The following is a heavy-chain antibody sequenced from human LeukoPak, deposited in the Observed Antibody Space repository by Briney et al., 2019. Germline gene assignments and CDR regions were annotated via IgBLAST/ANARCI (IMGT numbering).Heavy chain of an antibody. Sequence: GASVKVSCKASGYTFTSYYMHWVRQAPGQGLEWMGIINPSGGSTSYAQKFQGRVTMTRDTSTSTVYMELSSLRSEDTAVYYCAREYGSGTLGASYYYYGMDVWGQGTTVTVSS. CDR1: GYTFTSYY. J-gene: IGHJ6*02. CDR3: AREYGSGTLGASYYYYGMDV. CDR2: INPSGGST. D-gene: IGHD3-10*01. V-gene: IGHV1-46*01.